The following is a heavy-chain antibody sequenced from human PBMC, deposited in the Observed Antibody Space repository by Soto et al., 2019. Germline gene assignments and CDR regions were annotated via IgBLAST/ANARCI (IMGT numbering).Heavy chain of an antibody. J-gene: IGHJ5*02. CDR3: AKQAVDGTNGFDP. CDR2: IIPIFGTA. CDR1: GGTFSSYA. D-gene: IGHD6-19*01. Sequence: SVKVSCKASGGTFSSYAISWVRQAPGQGLEWMGGIIPIFGTANYAQKFQGRVTITADESTSTAYMELSSLRSEDTAVYYCAKQAVDGTNGFDPWGQGTLVTVSS. V-gene: IGHV1-69*13.